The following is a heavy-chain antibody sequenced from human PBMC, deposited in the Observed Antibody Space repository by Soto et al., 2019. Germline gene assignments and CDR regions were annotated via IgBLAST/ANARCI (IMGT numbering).Heavy chain of an antibody. CDR1: GDSIGRFY. V-gene: IGHV4-4*07. Sequence: SETLSLTCNVSGDSIGRFYWSWIRQSADKGLEWIGRVYSTGGTAYNPALKGRVTISLDRSNNHVSLEMNSVTAADTAVYFCARDLSGTGLDIWGRGTRVTVSS. CDR2: VYSTGGT. CDR3: ARDLSGTGLDI. D-gene: IGHD1-26*01. J-gene: IGHJ6*02.